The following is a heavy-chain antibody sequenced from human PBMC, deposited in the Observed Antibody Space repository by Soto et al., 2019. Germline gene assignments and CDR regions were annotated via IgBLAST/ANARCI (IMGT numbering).Heavy chain of an antibody. V-gene: IGHV3-23*01. CDR2: VSPAGNT. CDR3: GRRWAY. J-gene: IGHJ4*02. Sequence: EVQLLESGGGLVQPGGSLRLSCAASGFTFSNSGMNWIRLALGEGLEWVSTVSPAGNTFYADSVRGRFTISRDNSKSTVDLAMDGLIVDDTAMYYCGRRWAYWGRGTVVTVSS. CDR1: GFTFSNSG.